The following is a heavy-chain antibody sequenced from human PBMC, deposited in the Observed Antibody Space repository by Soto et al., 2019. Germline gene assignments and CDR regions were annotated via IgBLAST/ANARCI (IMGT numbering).Heavy chain of an antibody. V-gene: IGHV3-23*01. D-gene: IGHD2-2*01. J-gene: IGHJ2*01. Sequence: GGSLRLSCAASGFTFSSYAMSWVRQAPGKGLEWVSAISGSGGSTYYADSVKGRFTISRDNSKNTLHLQMNSLRAEDTAVYYCAKDPGYCSSTSCSTYWYFDLWGRGTLVTVSS. CDR1: GFTFSSYA. CDR3: AKDPGYCSSTSCSTYWYFDL. CDR2: ISGSGGST.